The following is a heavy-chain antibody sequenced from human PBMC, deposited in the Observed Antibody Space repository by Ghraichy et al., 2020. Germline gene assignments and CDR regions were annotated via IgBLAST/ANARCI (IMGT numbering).Heavy chain of an antibody. V-gene: IGHV1-18*01. CDR1: GYTFTSYG. CDR2: ISAYNGNT. J-gene: IGHJ6*02. Sequence: ASVKVSCKASGYTFTSYGISWVRQAPGQRLEWMGWISAYNGNTNYAQKLQGRVTMTTDTSTSTAYMELRSLRSDDTAVYYCARGPYSSGWYYYYGMDVWGQGTTVTVSS. CDR3: ARGPYSSGWYYYYGMDV. D-gene: IGHD6-19*01.